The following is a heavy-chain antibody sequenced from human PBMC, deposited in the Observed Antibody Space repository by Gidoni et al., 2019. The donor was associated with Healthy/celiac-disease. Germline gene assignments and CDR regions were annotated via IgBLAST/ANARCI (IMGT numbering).Heavy chain of an antibody. Sequence: QVQLVESGGGVVQPGRSLRLSCAASGFTFSSYGMHWVRQAPGKGLVGVAVIWYYGSNKYYADSVKCRFTISMDNSKNTLYLQMNSLRAEDTAVYYCARGGGGYYGSGSYYNEFLGGDYWGQGTLVTVSS. D-gene: IGHD3-10*01. CDR1: GFTFSSYG. CDR2: IWYYGSNK. CDR3: ARGGGGYYGSGSYYNEFLGGDY. J-gene: IGHJ4*02. V-gene: IGHV3-33*01.